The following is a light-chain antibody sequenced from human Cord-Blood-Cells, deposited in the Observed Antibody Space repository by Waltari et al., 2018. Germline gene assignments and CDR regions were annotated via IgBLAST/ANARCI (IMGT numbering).Light chain of an antibody. CDR2: DVS. CDR3: SSYTSSSTPYV. J-gene: IGLJ1*01. Sequence: QSALTQPASVSGSPGHPITISSTGTSSDVGGSNYVSWYQQHPGKAPKLMIYDVSNRPSGVSNRFSGSKSGNTASLTISGLQAEDEADYYCSSYTSSSTPYVFGTGTKVTVL. V-gene: IGLV2-14*03. CDR1: SSDVGGSNY.